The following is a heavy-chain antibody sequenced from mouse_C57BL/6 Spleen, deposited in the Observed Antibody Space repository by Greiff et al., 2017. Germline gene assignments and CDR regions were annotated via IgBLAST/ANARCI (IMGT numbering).Heavy chain of an antibody. CDR2: INPNYGTT. J-gene: IGHJ4*01. CDR3: ASRAYYSNYVGAMDY. D-gene: IGHD2-5*01. V-gene: IGHV1-39*01. CDR1: GYSFTDYN. Sequence: VQLKESGPELVKPGASVKISCKASGYSFTDYNMNWVKQSNGKSLEWIGVINPNYGTTSYNQKFKGKATLTVDQSSSTAYMQLNSLTSEDSAVYYCASRAYYSNYVGAMDYWGQGTSVTVSS.